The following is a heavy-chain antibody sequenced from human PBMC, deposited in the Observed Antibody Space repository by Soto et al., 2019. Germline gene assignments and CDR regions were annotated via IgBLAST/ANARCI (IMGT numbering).Heavy chain of an antibody. Sequence: EVQLVESGGGLVQPGGSLRLSCAASGFTVSSNYMSWVRQAPGKGLEWVSVIYSGGSTYYADSVKGRFTISRHKSKNTLYLQMNSLRAEDTAVYYCAREVGHGWFDPWGQGTLVTVSS. CDR2: IYSGGST. CDR3: AREVGHGWFDP. J-gene: IGHJ5*02. V-gene: IGHV3-53*04. CDR1: GFTVSSNY.